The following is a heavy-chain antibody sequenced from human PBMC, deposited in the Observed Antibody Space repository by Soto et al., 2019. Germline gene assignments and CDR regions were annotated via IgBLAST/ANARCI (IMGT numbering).Heavy chain of an antibody. D-gene: IGHD3-3*01. CDR2: ISVGGTI. CDR1: GFTFSSYE. J-gene: IGHJ6*02. CDR3: ARDAPSADFWSGYSYGMDV. V-gene: IGHV3-48*03. Sequence: PGGSLRLSCAASGFTFSSYEMNWVRQAPGKGLEWVSYISVGGTIYYADSVKGRFTISRDNAKNSLYLQMNSLRAEDTAVYYCARDAPSADFWSGYSYGMDVWGQGTTVTVSS.